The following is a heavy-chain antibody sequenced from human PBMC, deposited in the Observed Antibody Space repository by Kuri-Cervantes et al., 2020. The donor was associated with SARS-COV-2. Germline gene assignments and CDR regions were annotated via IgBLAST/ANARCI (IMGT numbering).Heavy chain of an antibody. D-gene: IGHD2-2*02. Sequence: ASVKVSCKASGYSFSSYDINWVRQAAGQGLEWMGWLNPDTGNTGNAKEFQGRVTMTTDTSTSTAYMELRSLRSDDTAVYYCARTYCSSTSCYTGWSDYYYYYMDVWGKGTTVTVSS. V-gene: IGHV1-8*01. J-gene: IGHJ6*03. CDR3: ARTYCSSTSCYTGWSDYYYYYMDV. CDR1: GYSFSSYD. CDR2: LNPDTGNT.